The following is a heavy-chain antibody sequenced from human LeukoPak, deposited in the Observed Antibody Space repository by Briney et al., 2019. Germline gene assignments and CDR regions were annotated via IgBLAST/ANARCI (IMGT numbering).Heavy chain of an antibody. CDR1: GGTFSSYA. V-gene: IGHV1-69*13. Sequence: SVTVSCKASGGTFSSYAISWVRQAPGQGLEWMGGIIPIFGTANYAQKFQGRVTITADESTSTAYMELSSLSSEDTAVYYCARLSLCSGYDEDYWGQGTLVTVSS. CDR3: ARLSLCSGYDEDY. D-gene: IGHD5-12*01. J-gene: IGHJ4*02. CDR2: IIPIFGTA.